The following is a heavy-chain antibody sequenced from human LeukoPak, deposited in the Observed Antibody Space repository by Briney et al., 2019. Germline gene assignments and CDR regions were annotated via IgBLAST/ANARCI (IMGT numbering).Heavy chain of an antibody. V-gene: IGHV4-31*03. CDR2: IYYSGSA. J-gene: IGHJ4*02. D-gene: IGHD3-10*01. Sequence: SETLSLTCTVSGGSISSGGYYWSWIRQQPGKGLEWIGYIYYSGSAFYNPSLKSRITISVDTSKNQFSLKLSSVTAADTAVYYCARGGPAELLWFGELLIDYWGQGTLVTVSS. CDR3: ARGGPAELLWFGELLIDY. CDR1: GGSISSGGYY.